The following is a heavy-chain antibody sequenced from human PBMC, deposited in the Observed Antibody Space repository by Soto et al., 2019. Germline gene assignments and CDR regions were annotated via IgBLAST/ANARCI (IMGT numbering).Heavy chain of an antibody. V-gene: IGHV3-53*01. J-gene: IGHJ4*02. CDR1: EFTVSSSD. CDR2: IYSGGDT. D-gene: IGHD2-15*01. Sequence: GGSLRLSCAASEFTVSSSDMSWIRQAPGKGLEWVSIIYSGGDTYYADSEKGRFTISRDSSKNTLYLQMNSLRAEDTAVYYCARSYCNGGSCYPTYFAHWGQGTLVTVSS. CDR3: ARSYCNGGSCYPTYFAH.